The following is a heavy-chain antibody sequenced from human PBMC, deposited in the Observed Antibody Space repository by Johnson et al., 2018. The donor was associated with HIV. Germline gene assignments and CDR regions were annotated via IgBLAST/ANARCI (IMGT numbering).Heavy chain of an antibody. J-gene: IGHJ3*02. V-gene: IGHV3-30*04. CDR2: ISSDESYI. D-gene: IGHD1-26*01. Sequence: VQLVESGGGVVQPGRSLRLSCAASGITFSRFPMNWVRQAPGKGLAWVAVISSDESYIHYGDSVKGRFIISRVNSKNTLYLQMNSLRAEDTAVYYCARDGKVGATPRRAFDIWGQGTMVTVSS. CDR1: GITFSRFP. CDR3: ARDGKVGATPRRAFDI.